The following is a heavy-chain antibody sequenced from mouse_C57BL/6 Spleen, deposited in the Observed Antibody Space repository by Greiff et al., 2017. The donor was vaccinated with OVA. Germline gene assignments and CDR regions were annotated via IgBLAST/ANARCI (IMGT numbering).Heavy chain of an antibody. CDR1: GYSITSGYD. CDR2: ISYSGST. V-gene: IGHV3-1*01. J-gene: IGHJ2*01. Sequence: EVMLVESGPGMVKPSQSLSLTCTVTGYSITSGYDWHWIRHFPGNKLEWMGYISYSGSTNYNPSLKSRISITHDTSKNHFFLKLNSVTTEDTATYYCARGDLTGPFDYWGQGTTLTVSS. CDR3: ARGDLTGPFDY. D-gene: IGHD4-1*01.